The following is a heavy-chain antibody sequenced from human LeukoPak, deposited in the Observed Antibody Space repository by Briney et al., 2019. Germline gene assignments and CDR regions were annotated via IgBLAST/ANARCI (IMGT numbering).Heavy chain of an antibody. Sequence: GGSLRLSCAASRFIFSSYWMHWVRQAPGKGLVWVSRINSDGSSTSYADSVKGRFTISRDNAKNTLYLQMNSLRAEDTAVYYCARQVDPALVADYYYYGMGVWGQGTTVTVSS. D-gene: IGHD5-18*01. CDR3: ARQVDPALVADYYYYGMGV. V-gene: IGHV3-74*01. CDR2: INSDGSST. CDR1: RFIFSSYW. J-gene: IGHJ6*02.